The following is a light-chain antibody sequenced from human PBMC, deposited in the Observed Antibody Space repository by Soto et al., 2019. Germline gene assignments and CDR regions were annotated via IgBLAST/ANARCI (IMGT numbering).Light chain of an antibody. CDR3: CSYAGSSTFYV. Sequence: QSALTQPASVSGSPGQSITISCTGTSSDVGSYNLVSWYQQHPGKAPKLMIYEGSKRPSGVSNRFSGSKSGNTASLTTSGLQAEDEAEYYCCSYAGSSTFYVFGTGTKVTVL. CDR2: EGS. CDR1: SSDVGSYNL. V-gene: IGLV2-23*01. J-gene: IGLJ1*01.